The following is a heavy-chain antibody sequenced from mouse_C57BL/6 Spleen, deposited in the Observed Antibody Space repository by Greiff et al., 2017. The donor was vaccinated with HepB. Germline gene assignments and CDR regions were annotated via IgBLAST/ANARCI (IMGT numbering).Heavy chain of an antibody. D-gene: IGHD2-2*01. CDR1: GYTFTEYT. V-gene: IGHV1-62-2*01. J-gene: IGHJ3*01. CDR2: FYPGSGSI. CDR3: ARHEEGGLYGYDEGAWFAY. Sequence: QVQLQQSGAELVKPGASVKLSCKASGYTFTEYTIHWVKQRSGQGLEWIGWFYPGSGSIKYNEKFKDKATLTADKSSSTVYMELSRLTSEDSAVYFCARHEEGGLYGYDEGAWFAYWGQGTLVTVSA.